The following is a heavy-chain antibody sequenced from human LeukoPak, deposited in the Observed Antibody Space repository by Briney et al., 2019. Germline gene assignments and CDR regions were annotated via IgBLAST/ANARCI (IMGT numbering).Heavy chain of an antibody. J-gene: IGHJ4*02. Sequence: GRSLRLSCAASGFTFSSYGMHWVRQAPGKGLEWVAVISYDGSNKYYADSVKGRLTISRDNSKNTLYLQMNSLRAEDTAVYYCAKDRVSGWYGRRGYYFDYWGQGTLVTVSS. CDR1: GFTFSSYG. CDR3: AKDRVSGWYGRRGYYFDY. CDR2: ISYDGSNK. D-gene: IGHD6-19*01. V-gene: IGHV3-30*18.